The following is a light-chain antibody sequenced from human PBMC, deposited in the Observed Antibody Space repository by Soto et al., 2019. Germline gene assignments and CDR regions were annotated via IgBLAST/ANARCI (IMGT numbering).Light chain of an antibody. CDR3: CSYATGSTYI. J-gene: IGLJ1*01. Sequence: QSVLTQPASVSGSLGRSITIPCSGSSRDIGGYNYVSWYQQYPGKAPKLIIFEVSNRPSGVSNRFSGSRSGYTASLTISGLQAEDEADYFCCSYATGSTYIFGTGTKVTVL. CDR2: EVS. CDR1: SRDIGGYNY. V-gene: IGLV2-14*01.